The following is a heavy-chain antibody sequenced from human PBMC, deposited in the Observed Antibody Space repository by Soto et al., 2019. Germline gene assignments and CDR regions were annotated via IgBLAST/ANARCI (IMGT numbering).Heavy chain of an antibody. CDR1: GGTFSSYT. CDR3: ARGMYMIDY. V-gene: IGHV1-69*02. D-gene: IGHD1-20*01. J-gene: IGHJ4*02. Sequence: SVKVSCKASGGTFSSYTISWVRQAPGQGLEWMGRIIPILGIANYAQKFQGRVTITRDTSASTAYMELSSLRSEDTAVYYCARGMYMIDYWGQGTLVTVSS. CDR2: IIPILGIA.